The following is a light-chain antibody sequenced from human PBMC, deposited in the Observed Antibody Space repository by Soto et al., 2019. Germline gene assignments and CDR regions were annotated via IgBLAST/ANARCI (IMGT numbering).Light chain of an antibody. J-gene: IGLJ2*01. CDR3: AAWDDSLNGPL. Sequence: QSVVTQPPSASGTPGQRVTMSCSGSSSNIGSNFVNWYQQLPGTAPKLLIHSDNHRPSGVPDRFSGSKSGTSASLAISGLQSEDEADYYCAAWDDSLNGPLFGGGTMLTVL. CDR2: SDN. CDR1: SSNIGSNF. V-gene: IGLV1-44*01.